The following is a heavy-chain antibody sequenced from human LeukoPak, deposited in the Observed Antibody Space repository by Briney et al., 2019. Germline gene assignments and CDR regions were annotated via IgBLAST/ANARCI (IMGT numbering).Heavy chain of an antibody. CDR2: ISYDGSNK. D-gene: IGHD4-17*01. J-gene: IGHJ3*02. Sequence: GGSLRLSCAASGFTFSSYAMHWVRQAPGKGLEWVAVISYDGSNKYYADSVKGRFTISRDNSQNTLYLQLNSLRAEDTAVYYCARTAVTPGSSDAFDIWGQGTMVTVSS. CDR1: GFTFSSYA. CDR3: ARTAVTPGSSDAFDI. V-gene: IGHV3-30*14.